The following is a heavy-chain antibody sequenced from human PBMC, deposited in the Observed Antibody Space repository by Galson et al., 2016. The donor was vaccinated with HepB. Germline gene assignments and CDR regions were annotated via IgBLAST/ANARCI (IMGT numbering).Heavy chain of an antibody. CDR2: INPNSGNT. D-gene: IGHD5-18*01. CDR3: AGEGYRYDSAAHFDA. V-gene: IGHV1-2*06. CDR1: GDSFIDYY. Sequence: SVKLSCTASGDSFIDYYIHWVRQAPGPGLEWMGRINPNSGNTKYAQTFQGRVTMTRDTSINTAYLDLSRLRSDDTAVDYVAGEGYRYDSAAHFDAWGQGTLVTVSS. J-gene: IGHJ5*02.